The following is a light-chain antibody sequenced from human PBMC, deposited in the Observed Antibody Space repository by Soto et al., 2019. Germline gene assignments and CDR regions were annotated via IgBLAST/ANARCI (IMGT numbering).Light chain of an antibody. CDR1: QSVTYH. Sequence: DIQMTQFPSSLSASVGDRVTITCRASQSVTYHLNWYQHKPGKAPKVLIYGASSPESGVPSRFSASGSGTEFTLTITDLHPDDFATYYCQQSYSPPWYTFGQGTKLEIK. CDR2: GAS. J-gene: IGKJ2*01. V-gene: IGKV1-39*01. CDR3: QQSYSPPWYT.